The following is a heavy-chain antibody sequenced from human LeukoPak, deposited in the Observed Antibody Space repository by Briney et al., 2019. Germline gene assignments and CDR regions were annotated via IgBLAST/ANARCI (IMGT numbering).Heavy chain of an antibody. CDR2: IIPIFGTA. CDR1: GGTFSSYA. CDR3: ARDLAGDYYYYNYGMDV. J-gene: IGHJ6*02. D-gene: IGHD4-17*01. Sequence: SVKVSCKASGGTFSSYAIGWVRQAPGQGLEWMGGIIPIFGTANYAQKFQGRVTMTRDTSTSTVYMELSSLRSEDTAVYYCARDLAGDYYYYNYGMDVWGQGTTVTVFS. V-gene: IGHV1-69*05.